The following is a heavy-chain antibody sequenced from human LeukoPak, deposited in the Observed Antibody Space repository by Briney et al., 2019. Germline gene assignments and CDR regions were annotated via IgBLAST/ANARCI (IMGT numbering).Heavy chain of an antibody. J-gene: IGHJ6*02. D-gene: IGHD3-16*02. CDR3: ARVRSWYYGMDV. CDR1: GGSLSYYY. V-gene: IGHV4-59*01. Sequence: SETLSLTCTVSGGSLSYYYWSWVRQPPGKGLEWIGYIYYSGSTNYSASLTSRVTISVDTSKNQFSLKLSSVTAADTAVYYCARVRSWYYGMDVWGQGTTVTVSS. CDR2: IYYSGST.